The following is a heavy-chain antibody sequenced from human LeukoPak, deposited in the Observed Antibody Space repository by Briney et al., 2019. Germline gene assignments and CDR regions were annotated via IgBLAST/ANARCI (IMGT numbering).Heavy chain of an antibody. D-gene: IGHD3-22*01. CDR2: IYYSGST. V-gene: IGHV4-39*07. J-gene: IGHJ3*02. CDR1: GGSISSGSYY. Sequence: SETLSLTCTVSGGSISSGSYYWSCIRQPAGKGLEWIASIYYSGSTYYNPSLKSRVTISVDTSKNQFSLKLSSVTAADTAVYYCAAEDYFDSSGYASWRFDIWGQGTMVTVSS. CDR3: AAEDYFDSSGYASWRFDI.